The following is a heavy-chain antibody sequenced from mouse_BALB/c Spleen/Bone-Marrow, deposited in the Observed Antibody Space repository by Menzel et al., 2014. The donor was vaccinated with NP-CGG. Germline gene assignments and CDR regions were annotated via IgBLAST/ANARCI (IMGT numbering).Heavy chain of an antibody. D-gene: IGHD1-1*01. Sequence: VQGVESGAELVKPGASVKSSCKASGYTFTSYYMYWVKQRPGQGLEWIGGINPSNGGTNFNEKFKSKATLTVDKSSSTAYMQLSSLTSEDSAVYYCARSEGIYYYGSSYALDYWGQGTSVTVSS. V-gene: IGHV1S81*02. CDR1: GYTFTSYY. J-gene: IGHJ4*01. CDR2: INPSNGGT. CDR3: ARSEGIYYYGSSYALDY.